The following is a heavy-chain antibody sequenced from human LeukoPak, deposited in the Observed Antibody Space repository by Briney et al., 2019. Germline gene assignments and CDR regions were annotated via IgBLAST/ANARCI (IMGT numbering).Heavy chain of an antibody. V-gene: IGHV3-11*01. J-gene: IGHJ4*02. CDR2: ITTSGNTI. D-gene: IGHD5-24*01. CDR1: GFTFSDYY. CDR3: VRVRDGYNYDY. Sequence: PGGSLRLSCAASGFTFSDYYMSWIRQAPGKGLEWVSYITTSGNTIYQADSVKGRFTTSRDNGKNSLYLQMNSLRAEDTAIYYCVRVRDGYNYDYWGQGTLVTVSS.